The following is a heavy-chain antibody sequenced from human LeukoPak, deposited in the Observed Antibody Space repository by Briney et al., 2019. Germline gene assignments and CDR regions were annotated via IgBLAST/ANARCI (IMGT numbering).Heavy chain of an antibody. CDR1: GFTFSSYS. CDR3: ASPGAPTGFDY. J-gene: IGHJ4*02. D-gene: IGHD1-14*01. V-gene: IGHV3-21*01. CDR2: ISSSSSYI. Sequence: GGSLRLSCAASGFTFSSYSMNWVRQAPGKGLEWVSSISSSSSYIYYAESVKGRFTISRDNAKNSLYLRMSSLRPEDTAVYYCASPGAPTGFDYWGQGTLVTVSS.